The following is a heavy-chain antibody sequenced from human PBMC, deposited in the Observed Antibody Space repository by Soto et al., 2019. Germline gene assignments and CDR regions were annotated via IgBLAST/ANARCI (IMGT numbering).Heavy chain of an antibody. V-gene: IGHV1-8*01. J-gene: IGHJ4*02. CDR3: ARGAYCSGGSCYPAGLGY. Sequence: GASVKVSCKASGYTFTSYDINWVRQATGQGLEWMGWMNPNSGNTGYAQKFQGRVTMTRNTSISTAYMELSSLRSEDTAVYYCARGAYCSGGSCYPAGLGYWGQGTLVTVSS. CDR1: GYTFTSYD. D-gene: IGHD2-15*01. CDR2: MNPNSGNT.